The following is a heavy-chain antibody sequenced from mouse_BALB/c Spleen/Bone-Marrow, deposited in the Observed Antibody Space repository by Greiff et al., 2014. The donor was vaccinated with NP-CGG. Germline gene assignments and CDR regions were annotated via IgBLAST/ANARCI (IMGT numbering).Heavy chain of an antibody. CDR3: AKPEDGYAMDY. J-gene: IGHJ4*01. D-gene: IGHD2-3*01. CDR1: GFSLTSNG. Sequence: VQGVESGPGLVAPTQSLSITCTVSGFSLTSNGVSWVHQPPGKGLEWLGVIWGDGSTKYHSALISRLSISKDNSKSRVFLKLNSLHTDDTATYYCAKPEDGYAMDYWGQGTSVTVSS. V-gene: IGHV2-3*01. CDR2: IWGDGST.